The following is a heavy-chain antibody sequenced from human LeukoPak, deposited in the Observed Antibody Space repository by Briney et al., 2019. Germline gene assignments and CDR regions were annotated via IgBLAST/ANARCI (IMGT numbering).Heavy chain of an antibody. CDR2: ITGSGGST. Sequence: GGSLRLSCAASGFTFSSYAMNWVRQAPGKGLEWVSAITGSGGSTYYADSVKGRLTISRDNSKNTLFLQMNSLRAEDTAVYYCAKVAYSSGWDSFDYWGQGTLVTVSS. D-gene: IGHD6-19*01. J-gene: IGHJ4*02. CDR3: AKVAYSSGWDSFDY. CDR1: GFTFSSYA. V-gene: IGHV3-23*01.